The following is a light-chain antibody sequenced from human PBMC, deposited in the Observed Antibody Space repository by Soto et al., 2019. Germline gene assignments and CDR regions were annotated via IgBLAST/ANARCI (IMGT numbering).Light chain of an antibody. CDR2: EIS. CDR1: SSDVCAYDH. J-gene: IGLJ2*01. CDR3: SSYTSRDTVI. Sequence: QSALTQPASASGSPGQSITISCSGTSSDVCAYDHVSWYQQYPGKAPKFIIFEISNRPSGISSRFSGSRSGNTASLTISRLQAEDEAYYYCSSYTSRDTVIFGGGTKVTVL. V-gene: IGLV2-14*01.